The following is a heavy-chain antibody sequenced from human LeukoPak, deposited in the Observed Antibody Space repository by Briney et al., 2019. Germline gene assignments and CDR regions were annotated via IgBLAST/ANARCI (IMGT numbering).Heavy chain of an antibody. V-gene: IGHV4-59*12. CDR2: IYYSGST. CDR3: ARVVGDCSSTSCYNMDV. D-gene: IGHD2-2*02. CDR1: GGSISSYY. J-gene: IGHJ6*03. Sequence: KPSETLSLTCTVSGGSISSYYWSLIRQPPGKGLEWIGYIYYSGSTNYNPSLKSRVTIAVDTSKNQFSLKLSSVTAADTAVYYCARVVGDCSSTSCYNMDVWGKGTTVTVSS.